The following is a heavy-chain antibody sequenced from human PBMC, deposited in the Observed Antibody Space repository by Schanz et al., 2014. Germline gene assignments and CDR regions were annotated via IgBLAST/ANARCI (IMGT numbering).Heavy chain of an antibody. CDR2: VPFDGSQK. Sequence: VQLLESGGGLVQPGGSLRLSCAASGFTFSSYALHWVRQAPGKGLEWVAFVPFDGSQKFYADSVKGRFTISRDNSKNTLYLQMNSLRAEDTAVYYCAKGRFGELSAFDIWGQGTMVTVSS. CDR3: AKGRFGELSAFDI. CDR1: GFTFSSYA. D-gene: IGHD3-10*01. V-gene: IGHV3-30*02. J-gene: IGHJ3*02.